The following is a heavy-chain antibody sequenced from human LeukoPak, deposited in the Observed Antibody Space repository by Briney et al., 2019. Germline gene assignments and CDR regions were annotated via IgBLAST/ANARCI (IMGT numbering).Heavy chain of an antibody. D-gene: IGHD2-2*01. CDR3: AKDLPAAYFDY. CDR2: ISGSGGST. V-gene: IGHV3-23*01. CDR1: GFTFSTYS. Sequence: GGSLRLSCAASGFTFSTYSMNWVRQAPGKGLEWVSAISGSGGSTYYADSVKGRFTISRDNSKNTLYLQMNSLRPEDTALYYCAKDLPAAYFDYWGQGTLVTVSS. J-gene: IGHJ4*02.